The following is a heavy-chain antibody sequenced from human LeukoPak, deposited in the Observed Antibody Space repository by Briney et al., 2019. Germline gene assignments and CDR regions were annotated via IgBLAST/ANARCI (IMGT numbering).Heavy chain of an antibody. CDR3: ATSRRVGYGYVAFDY. V-gene: IGHV4-30-2*01. Sequence: SETLSLTCAVSGGSISSGGYSWSWIRQPPGKGLEWIGYIYHSGSTYYNPSLKSRVTISVDRSKNQFSLKLSSVTAADTAVYYCATSRRVGYGYVAFDYWGQGTLVTVSS. D-gene: IGHD5-18*01. CDR2: IYHSGST. CDR1: GGSISSGGYS. J-gene: IGHJ4*02.